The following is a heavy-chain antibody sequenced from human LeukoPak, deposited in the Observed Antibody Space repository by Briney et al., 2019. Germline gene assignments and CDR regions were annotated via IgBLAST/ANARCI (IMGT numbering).Heavy chain of an antibody. V-gene: IGHV4-39*07. CDR2: INHSGST. Sequence: SETLSLTCTVSGGSISSSSYYWGWIRQPPGKGLEWIGEINHSGSTNYNPSLKSRVTISVDTSKNQFSLKLSSVTAADTAVYYCARGLRLEIAFDIWGQGTMVTVSS. J-gene: IGHJ3*02. CDR3: ARGLRLEIAFDI. D-gene: IGHD3-3*01. CDR1: GGSISSSSYY.